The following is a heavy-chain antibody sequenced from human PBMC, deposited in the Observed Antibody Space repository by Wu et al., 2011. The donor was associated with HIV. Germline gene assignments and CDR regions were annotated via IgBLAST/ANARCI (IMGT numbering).Heavy chain of an antibody. V-gene: IGHV1-69*05. D-gene: IGHD2-8*01. CDR2: ITPLFRTP. J-gene: IGHJ4*02. CDR1: GGTFSSYA. Sequence: QVQLVQSGAEVKKPGSSVKVSCKASGGTFSSYAITWVRQAPGQGLEWVGGITPLFRTPNYAQKFQGRVTITTDDSTSTVYMEVRSLRSEDTAIYYCARGREDYYASRDHSPLDSWGQGTRVSVSS. CDR3: ARGREDYYASRDHSPLDS.